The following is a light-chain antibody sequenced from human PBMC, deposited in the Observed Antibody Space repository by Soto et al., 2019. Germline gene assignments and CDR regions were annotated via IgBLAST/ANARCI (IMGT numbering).Light chain of an antibody. CDR1: SSNIGNNY. V-gene: IGLV1-51*02. Sequence: QSVLTQPPSVSAAPGQTVTISCSGSSSNIGNNYVSWYQQLPGSAPKLLIFEDNKRPSGIPDRFSGSKSGTSATLGITGLPTGFEADYYCGTWDSSLSAVVFGGGTKVTVL. J-gene: IGLJ2*01. CDR2: EDN. CDR3: GTWDSSLSAVV.